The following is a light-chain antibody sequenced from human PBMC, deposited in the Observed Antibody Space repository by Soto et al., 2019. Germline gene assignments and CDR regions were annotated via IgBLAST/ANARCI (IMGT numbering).Light chain of an antibody. CDR1: QSISSW. CDR3: QQYNSYSLTWT. J-gene: IGKJ1*01. V-gene: IGKV1-5*01. Sequence: DIQMTQSPSTLSASVGDRVTITCRASQSISSWLAWYQQKPGKAPKLLIYDASSLESGVPSRFSGSGSGTEFTITISSLQPDDFATYSCQQYNSYSLTWTFGQGTKVEIK. CDR2: DAS.